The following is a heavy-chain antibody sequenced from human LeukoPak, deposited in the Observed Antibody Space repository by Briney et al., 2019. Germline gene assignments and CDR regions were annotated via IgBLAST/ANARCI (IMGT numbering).Heavy chain of an antibody. D-gene: IGHD6-19*01. CDR3: AREGGSGWYSGWFDP. J-gene: IGHJ5*02. Sequence: GGSLRLSCAASGFTFSSFYMNWIRQAPGKGLVWVSRINSDGSSTSYADSVKGRFTISRDNAKNTLYLQMNSLRAEDTALYYCAREGGSGWYSGWFDPWGQGTLVTVSS. CDR2: INSDGSST. V-gene: IGHV3-74*01. CDR1: GFTFSSFY.